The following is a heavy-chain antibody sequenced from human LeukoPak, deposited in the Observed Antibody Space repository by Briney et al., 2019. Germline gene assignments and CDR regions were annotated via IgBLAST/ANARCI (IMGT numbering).Heavy chain of an antibody. CDR2: IYYSGST. CDR3: ARDLDPIDY. Sequence: NTSETLSLACTVSGGSISSYYGSWIRQPPGKGLEWIGYIYYSGSTNYNPSLKSRVTTSVDTSKTQFSLKLSSVTAADTAVYYCARDLDPIDYWGQGTLVTVSS. D-gene: IGHD3-3*01. CDR1: GGSISSYY. J-gene: IGHJ4*02. V-gene: IGHV4-59*01.